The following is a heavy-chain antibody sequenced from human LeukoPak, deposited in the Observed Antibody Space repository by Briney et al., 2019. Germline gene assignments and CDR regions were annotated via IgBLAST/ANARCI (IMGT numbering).Heavy chain of an antibody. CDR2: IAYDGSNE. J-gene: IGHJ6*03. D-gene: IGHD4-17*01. Sequence: GGSLRLSCAASGFTFSSYVMHWVRQAPGKGLEWVAIIAYDGSNEYYADSVKGRFTIPRDNSKNTLYLQMNSLRAADAAVYYCAKAASKRTDYGDYAFYYYMDVWGKGTTVTISS. CDR3: AKAASKRTDYGDYAFYYYMDV. CDR1: GFTFSSYV. V-gene: IGHV3-30*04.